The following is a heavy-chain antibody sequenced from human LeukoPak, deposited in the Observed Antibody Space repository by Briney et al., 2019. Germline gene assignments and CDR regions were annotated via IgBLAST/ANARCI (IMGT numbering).Heavy chain of an antibody. V-gene: IGHV4-59*08. J-gene: IGHJ4*02. D-gene: IGHD5-12*01. CDR3: ARLHSGYDSFDY. CDR2: IYYSGST. CDR1: GGSISNYY. Sequence: SETLSLTCTVSGGSISNYYWTWIRQPPGKGLEWVGYIYYSGSTNYNPSLKSRVTISVDTSKSQFSLKLNPVTAADTAVYYCARLHSGYDSFDYWGQGTLVTVSS.